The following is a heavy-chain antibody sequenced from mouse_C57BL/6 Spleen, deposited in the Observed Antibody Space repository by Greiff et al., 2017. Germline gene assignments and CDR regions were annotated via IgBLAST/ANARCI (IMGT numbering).Heavy chain of an antibody. V-gene: IGHV5-12*01. CDR1: GFTFSDYY. J-gene: IGHJ4*01. CDR3: ARHYAMDY. Sequence: EVQVVESGGGLVQPGGSLKLSCAASGFTFSDYYMYWVRQTPEKRLEWVAYISNGGGSTYYPDTVKGRFTISRDNTKNTLYLQMSRLKSEDTAMYYFARHYAMDYWGQGTSVTVSS. CDR2: ISNGGGST.